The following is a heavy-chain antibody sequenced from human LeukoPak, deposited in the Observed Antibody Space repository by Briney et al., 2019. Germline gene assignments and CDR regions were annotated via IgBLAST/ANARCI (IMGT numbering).Heavy chain of an antibody. Sequence: PGRSLRLSCAASGFTFSSFAMHWIRQAPGKGLEWVAVISYDGSNKYYADSVKGRFTISRDNSKTTLYLQMNSLRAEDTAVYYCARAGHGDLLNWFEPWGQGTLVNGSS. CDR3: ARAGHGDLLNWFEP. J-gene: IGHJ5*01. CDR2: ISYDGSNK. D-gene: IGHD4-17*01. V-gene: IGHV3-30*01. CDR1: GFTFSSFA.